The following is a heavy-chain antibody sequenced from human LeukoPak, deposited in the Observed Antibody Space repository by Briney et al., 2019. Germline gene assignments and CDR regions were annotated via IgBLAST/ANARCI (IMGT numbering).Heavy chain of an antibody. J-gene: IGHJ5*02. CDR1: DDSISDYY. V-gene: IGHV4-59*01. Sequence: PSETLSLTCTVSDDSISDYYRGWIRQPPGKGLEWIGYFYNSGRSTYNPSLKSRVTISADTSKNHFSLKLNSVTTADTAVYYCASTPYCSNGICYTKNWFDTWGQGTLVTISS. CDR2: FYNSGRS. CDR3: ASTPYCSNGICYTKNWFDT. D-gene: IGHD2-8*01.